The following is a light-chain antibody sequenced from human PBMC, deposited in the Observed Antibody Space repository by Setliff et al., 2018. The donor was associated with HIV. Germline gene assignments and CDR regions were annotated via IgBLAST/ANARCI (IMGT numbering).Light chain of an antibody. Sequence: QSALAQPASVSGSPGQSITISCTGTSGDVGRYNLVSWYQQQPGKPPKLMTYQASKRPSGVSNRFSGSKSGNTASLTISGLQAEDEADYYCCSNTGSNTYVFGTGTKV. V-gene: IGLV2-23*01. CDR3: CSNTGSNTYV. CDR2: QAS. J-gene: IGLJ1*01. CDR1: SGDVGRYNL.